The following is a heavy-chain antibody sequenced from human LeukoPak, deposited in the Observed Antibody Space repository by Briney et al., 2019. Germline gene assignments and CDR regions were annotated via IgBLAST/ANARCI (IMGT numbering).Heavy chain of an antibody. D-gene: IGHD2-2*03. CDR2: IYPDESNI. V-gene: IGHV5-51*01. Sequence: GESLKISCKGSGYSFPTYWIAWVRQMRGKGLEWMGIIYPDESNIRYSPSFQGQVTISADKSISTAYLRWSSLRASDTAMYYCARPPSRGYSSSFEYWGQGTLVTVSS. J-gene: IGHJ4*02. CDR1: GYSFPTYW. CDR3: ARPPSRGYSSSFEY.